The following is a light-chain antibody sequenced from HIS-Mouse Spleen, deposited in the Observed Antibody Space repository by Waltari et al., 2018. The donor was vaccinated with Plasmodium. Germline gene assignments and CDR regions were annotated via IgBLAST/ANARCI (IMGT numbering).Light chain of an antibody. V-gene: IGLV4-69*01. CDR2: LNSDGSH. Sequence: QLVLTQSPSASASLGASVKLTCTLSSGHSSYAIAWHQQQPEKGPRYLMKLNSDGSHSKGDGIPDRFSGASSGAGRYRTISSLQSEDEADYYCQTWGTGIVVFGGGTKLTVL. CDR1: SGHSSYA. J-gene: IGLJ2*01. CDR3: QTWGTGIVV.